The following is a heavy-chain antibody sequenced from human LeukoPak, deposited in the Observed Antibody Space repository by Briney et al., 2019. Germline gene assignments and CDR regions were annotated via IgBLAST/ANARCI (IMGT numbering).Heavy chain of an antibody. J-gene: IGHJ4*02. CDR3: TRDPSNWGYNY. V-gene: IGHV3-49*04. CDR2: IRSKAYGGTT. Sequence: GGSLRLSCTASGFTFGDYAMGWVRQAPGKGLEWVGFIRSKAYGGTTEYAASVKGRFTISRDDSKSIAYLQMNSLKTEDTAVYYCTRDPSNWGYNYWGQGTLVTVSS. D-gene: IGHD7-27*01. CDR1: GFTFGDYA.